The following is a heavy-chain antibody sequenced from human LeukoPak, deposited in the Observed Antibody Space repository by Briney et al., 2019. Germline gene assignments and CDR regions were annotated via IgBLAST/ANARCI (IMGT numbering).Heavy chain of an antibody. CDR1: GFTFSDSA. CDR3: TVPQSGGNWFDP. V-gene: IGHV3-73*01. D-gene: IGHD3-16*01. Sequence: GGSLKLSCAASGFTFSDSAIHWVRQASGKGLEWVGRIRGKGFSDPPAYAASVKDRFTISRDDSESTAYLQMNSLKAEDTAVYYCTVPQSGGNWFDPWGPGTQVTVSS. CDR2: IRGKGFSDPP. J-gene: IGHJ5*02.